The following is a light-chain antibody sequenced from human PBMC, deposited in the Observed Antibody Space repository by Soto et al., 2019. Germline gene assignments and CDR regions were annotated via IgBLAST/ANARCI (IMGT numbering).Light chain of an antibody. CDR2: EVT. J-gene: IGLJ2*01. CDR3: SSYTTSDTLI. V-gene: IGLV2-14*01. Sequence: QSALTQPVSVSGSPGQSITISCTGTSSDVGRYNQVSWYQQHPGKAPKLLIYEVTNRPSGLSNRFSGSKSENTASLTISGLQAEDEADYYCSSYTTSDTLIFGGGTKLTVL. CDR1: SSDVGRYNQ.